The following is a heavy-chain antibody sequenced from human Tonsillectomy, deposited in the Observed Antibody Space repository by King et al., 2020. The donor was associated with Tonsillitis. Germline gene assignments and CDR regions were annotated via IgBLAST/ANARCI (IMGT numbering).Heavy chain of an antibody. CDR3: AKDLMTTVTSLNSAAIDH. Sequence: VQLVESGGGSVQPGGSLRLSCAASGFTFSNYAMNWVRQAPGKGLEWVSGVSGSGGSTYYADSVKGRFTVSRDNSKNTLFLQMNSPRAEATAVYYCAKDLMTTVTSLNSAAIDHWGQGTLVTVSS. D-gene: IGHD4-11*01. CDR1: GFTFSNYA. CDR2: VSGSGGST. V-gene: IGHV3-23*04. J-gene: IGHJ4*02.